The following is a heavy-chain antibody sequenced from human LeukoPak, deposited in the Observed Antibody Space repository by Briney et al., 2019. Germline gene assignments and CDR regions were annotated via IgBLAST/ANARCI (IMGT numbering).Heavy chain of an antibody. V-gene: IGHV1-69*04. CDR2: IIPILGIA. Sequence: SVKVSCKASGGTFSSYAISWVRQAPGQGLEWMGRIIPILGIANYAQKFQGRVTITADKSTSTAYMELSSLRSEDTAVYYCARDKGITIFGVATTSPFDYWGQGTLVTVSS. CDR3: ARDKGITIFGVATTSPFDY. J-gene: IGHJ4*02. CDR1: GGTFSSYA. D-gene: IGHD3-3*01.